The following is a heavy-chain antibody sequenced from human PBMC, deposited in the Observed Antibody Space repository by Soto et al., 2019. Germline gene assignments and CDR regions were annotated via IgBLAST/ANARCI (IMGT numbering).Heavy chain of an antibody. J-gene: IGHJ4*02. D-gene: IGHD1-1*01. Sequence: QITLKESGPTRVKPTQTLTLTCTFSGFSLTSRPMGVGWIRQPPGKALEWLVFIYWDDDKRYSPSLKSRLTITKDTSGNQVVLTITNMDPVDTATYSCAHRLSGYNWNGGYFDYWGQGALVTVSS. CDR2: IYWDDDK. CDR3: AHRLSGYNWNGGYFDY. V-gene: IGHV2-5*02. CDR1: GFSLTSRPMG.